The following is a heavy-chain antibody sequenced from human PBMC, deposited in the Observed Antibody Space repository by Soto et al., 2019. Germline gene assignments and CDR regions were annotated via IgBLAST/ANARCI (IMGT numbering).Heavy chain of an antibody. J-gene: IGHJ4*02. CDR3: ARASTTVTTSYYFDY. Sequence: QVQLVESGGGVVQPGRSLRLSCAASGFTFSSYAMHWVRQAPGKGLEWVAVISYDGSNKYYADSVKGRFTISRDNFKNTLYLQMNSLRAEDTAVYYSARASTTVTTSYYFDYWGQGTLVTVSS. D-gene: IGHD4-17*01. CDR1: GFTFSSYA. CDR2: ISYDGSNK. V-gene: IGHV3-30-3*01.